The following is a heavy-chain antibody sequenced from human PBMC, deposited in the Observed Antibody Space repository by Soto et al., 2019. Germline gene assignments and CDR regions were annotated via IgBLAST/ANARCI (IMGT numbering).Heavy chain of an antibody. CDR1: GYTFTSYG. J-gene: IGHJ4*02. Sequence: ASVKVSCKASGYTFTSYGISWVRQAPGQGLEWMGWISAYNGNTNYAQKLQGRVTMTTDTSTSTAYMELRSLRSDDTAVYYRARDRPTLLRYFDWSTLTFDYWGQGTLVTVSS. D-gene: IGHD3-9*01. CDR2: ISAYNGNT. V-gene: IGHV1-18*01. CDR3: ARDRPTLLRYFDWSTLTFDY.